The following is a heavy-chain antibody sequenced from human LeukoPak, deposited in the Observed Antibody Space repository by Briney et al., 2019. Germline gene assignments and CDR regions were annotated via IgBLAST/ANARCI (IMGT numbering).Heavy chain of an antibody. D-gene: IGHD3-22*01. CDR2: IKSKTDGGTT. CDR1: GFTFSNAW. V-gene: IGHV3-15*01. CDR3: TTDEGPIDSSGYYYNWFDP. Sequence: GGSLRLSCAASGFTFSNAWMSWVRQAPGKGLEWVGRIKSKTDGGTTDYAAPVKGRFTISRDDSKNTLYLQMNSLKTEDTAVYYCTTDEGPIDSSGYYYNWFDPWGQGTLVTVSS. J-gene: IGHJ5*02.